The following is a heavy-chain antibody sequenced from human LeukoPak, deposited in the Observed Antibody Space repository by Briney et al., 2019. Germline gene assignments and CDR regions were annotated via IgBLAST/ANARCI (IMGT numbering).Heavy chain of an antibody. V-gene: IGHV4-4*02. CDR1: GGSISSSNW. D-gene: IGHD1-26*01. Sequence: SETLSLTCAVSGGSISSSNWWSWVRQPPGKGLEWIGEIYHSGSTNYNPSLKSRVTISGDKSKNQFSLKLSSVTAADTAVYYCARATRVGALDYWGQGTLVTVSS. CDR3: ARATRVGALDY. J-gene: IGHJ4*02. CDR2: IYHSGST.